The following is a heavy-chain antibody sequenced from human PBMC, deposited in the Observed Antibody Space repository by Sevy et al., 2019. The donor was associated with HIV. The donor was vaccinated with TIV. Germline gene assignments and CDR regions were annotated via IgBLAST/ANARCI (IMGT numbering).Heavy chain of an antibody. D-gene: IGHD1-26*01. CDR1: GGSITSLY. V-gene: IGHV4-59*08. CDR2: IYYNGHI. Sequence: SETLSLTCTVSGGSITSLYWNWIRQPPGKGLVWIANIYYNGHINYNPSLKSRVTLSLDTSKNQFSLRLSSGTAADTAMYYCAGENAWGRGYSWGQGTLVTVSS. CDR3: AGENAWGRGYS. J-gene: IGHJ4*02.